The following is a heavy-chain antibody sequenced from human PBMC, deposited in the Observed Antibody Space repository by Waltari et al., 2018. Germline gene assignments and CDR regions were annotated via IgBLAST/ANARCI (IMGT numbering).Heavy chain of an antibody. J-gene: IGHJ5*02. Sequence: QVQLQQWGAGLLKPSETLSLTCALYGGSFNAYFWSWIRPPPGKGLEWIGEINHSGSSNYNLSLMSRVTISVDTSKNQFSLKLSSVTAADTAVYYCARVALVAARPLTIKWFDPWGQGTLVTVSS. CDR3: ARVALVAARPLTIKWFDP. CDR1: GGSFNAYF. V-gene: IGHV4-34*01. D-gene: IGHD6-6*01. CDR2: INHSGSS.